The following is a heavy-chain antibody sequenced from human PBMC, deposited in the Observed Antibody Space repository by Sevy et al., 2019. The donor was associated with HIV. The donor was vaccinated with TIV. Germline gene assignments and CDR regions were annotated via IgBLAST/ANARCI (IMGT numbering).Heavy chain of an antibody. CDR1: GGSISSYY. CDR2: IYYSGST. Sequence: SETLSLTCTVSGGSISSYYWSWIRQPPGKGLEWIGYIYYSGSTNYNPSLKSRVTISVDTSKNQFSLKLSSVTAADTAVYYCARDRGFSGFGELYRGDYFDYWGQGTLVTVSS. CDR3: ARDRGFSGFGELYRGDYFDY. V-gene: IGHV4-59*01. J-gene: IGHJ4*02. D-gene: IGHD3-10*01.